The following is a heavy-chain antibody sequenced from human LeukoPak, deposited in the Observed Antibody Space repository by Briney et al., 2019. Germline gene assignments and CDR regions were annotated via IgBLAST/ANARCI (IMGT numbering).Heavy chain of an antibody. CDR2: IRYDETKK. Sequence: GGSLRLSCSASGFTLNDYGMYWVRQAPGKGLEWVAYIRYDETKKYYADSVRGRFTISRDSSKNMLHLQMNSLRAEDTAVYYCAKDPYSSAWYIDYFDSWGQGTLVTVSS. CDR1: GFTLNDYG. D-gene: IGHD6-25*01. V-gene: IGHV3-30*02. CDR3: AKDPYSSAWYIDYFDS. J-gene: IGHJ4*02.